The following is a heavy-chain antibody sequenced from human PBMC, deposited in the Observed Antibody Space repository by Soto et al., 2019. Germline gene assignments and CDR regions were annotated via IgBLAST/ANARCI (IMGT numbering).Heavy chain of an antibody. CDR2: IYYSGST. V-gene: IGHV4-31*03. Sequence: PSETLSLTCTVSVVSISSGGYYCSWIRQHPGKGLEWIGYIYYSGSTYYNPSLKSRVTISVDTSKNQFSLKLSSVTAADTAVYYWARGNADTAMAYYFDDWGQGTLDTVSS. CDR3: ARGNADTAMAYYFDD. J-gene: IGHJ4*02. CDR1: VVSISSGGYY. D-gene: IGHD5-18*01.